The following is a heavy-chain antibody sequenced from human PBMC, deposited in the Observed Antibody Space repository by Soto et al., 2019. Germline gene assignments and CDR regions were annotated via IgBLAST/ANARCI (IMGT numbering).Heavy chain of an antibody. CDR3: ATCIAAADWFDP. V-gene: IGHV1-24*01. J-gene: IGHJ5*02. CDR2: FDPEDGET. Sequence: ASVKVSCKVSGYTLTELSMHWVRQAPGKGLEWMGGFDPEDGETIYAQKFQGRVTMTEDTSTDTAYMELSSLRSEDTAVYYCATCIAAADWFDPWGQGTLVNVSS. CDR1: GYTLTELS. D-gene: IGHD6-25*01.